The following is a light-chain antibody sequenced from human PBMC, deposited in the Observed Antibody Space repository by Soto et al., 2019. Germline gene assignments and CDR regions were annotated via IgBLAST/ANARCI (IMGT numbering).Light chain of an antibody. CDR1: SSDVGSYNI. CDR3: CSYAGSSNWV. Sequence: QSALTQPASVSGSLGQSITISCTGTSSDVGSYNIVSWYQQHPGKVLKLIIYEGSSRPSGVSNRFSGSKSGNTAALTISGLQAEDEADYYCCSYAGSSNWVFGGGTKLTVL. J-gene: IGLJ3*02. CDR2: EGS. V-gene: IGLV2-23*01.